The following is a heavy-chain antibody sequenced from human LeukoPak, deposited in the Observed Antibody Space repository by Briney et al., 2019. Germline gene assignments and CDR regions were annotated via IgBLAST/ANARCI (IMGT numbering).Heavy chain of an antibody. CDR2: ISNSGNTI. V-gene: IGHV3-11*01. D-gene: IGHD3-16*01. CDR1: GFTFGDYY. CDR3: ARYRVITNDYFDS. Sequence: GGSLRLSCAASGFTFGDYYMSWIRQAPGKRLEWVSYISNSGNTIKEADSVKGRFTISRDNAQNSLFLQMKSLRAEDTAVYYCARYRVITNDYFDSWGQGTLVTVSS. J-gene: IGHJ4*02.